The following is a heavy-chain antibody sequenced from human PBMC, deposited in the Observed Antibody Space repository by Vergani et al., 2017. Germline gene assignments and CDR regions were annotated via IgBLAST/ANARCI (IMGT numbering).Heavy chain of an antibody. CDR2: IYYSGST. V-gene: IGHV4-34*01. CDR1: GGSFSGYY. Sequence: QVQLQQWGAGLLKPSETLSLTCAVYGGSFSGYYWSWIRQHPGKGLEWIGYIYYSGSTYYNPSLKSRVTISVDTSKNQFSLKLSSVTAADTAVYYCARDTVMERAPGAFDIWGQGTMVTVSS. D-gene: IGHD4-17*01. CDR3: ARDTVMERAPGAFDI. J-gene: IGHJ3*02.